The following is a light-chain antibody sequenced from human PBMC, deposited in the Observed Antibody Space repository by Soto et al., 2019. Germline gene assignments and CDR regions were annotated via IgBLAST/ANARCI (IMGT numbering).Light chain of an antibody. CDR2: GAS. CDR1: QSVSSN. CDR3: QQYNNWPWA. Sequence: EIVMTQSPATLSVSPGERATLSCRASQSVSSNLAWYQQKPGQAPRLLIYGASTRATGITARFSGSGSGTEFTLNIGSLQSEDFAVYYCQQYNNWPWAFGQGTKVEIK. V-gene: IGKV3-15*01. J-gene: IGKJ1*01.